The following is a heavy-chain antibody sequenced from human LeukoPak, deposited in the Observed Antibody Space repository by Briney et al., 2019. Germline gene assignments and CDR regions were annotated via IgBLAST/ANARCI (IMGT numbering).Heavy chain of an antibody. J-gene: IGHJ4*02. CDR3: VIDLGDYNDF. V-gene: IGHV3-74*01. CDR2: INTQGTYT. Sequence: GGSLRLSCAVSGITFSSYWMHWVRQDPGRGLLWVSRINTQGTYTNYADSVKGRFTISRNHAKNTLYLQMSRLRADDTAVYDCVIDLGDYNDFWGQGPLVSVSS. CDR1: GITFSSYW. D-gene: IGHD2-15*01.